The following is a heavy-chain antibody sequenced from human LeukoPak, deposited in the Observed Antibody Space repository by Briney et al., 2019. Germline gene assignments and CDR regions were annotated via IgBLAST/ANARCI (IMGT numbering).Heavy chain of an antibody. D-gene: IGHD3-10*01. J-gene: IGHJ5*02. CDR3: ARRNRGGWFDP. V-gene: IGHV4-59*11. Sequence: SETLSLTCTVSGASIRSHYWSWIRQPPGKGLEWIGYMYYSGNSNYNPALKSRVTISVDTSKNQFSLKMISVTPADTAVFYCARRNRGGWFDPWGQGTLVTVSS. CDR1: GASIRSHY. CDR2: MYYSGNS.